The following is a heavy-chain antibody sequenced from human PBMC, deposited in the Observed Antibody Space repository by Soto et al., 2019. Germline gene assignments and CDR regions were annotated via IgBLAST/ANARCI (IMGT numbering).Heavy chain of an antibody. CDR2: IYPGDSDT. CDR3: ARLDNSGYLLDGFDT. V-gene: IGHV5-51*01. CDR1: GYSFTSYW. Sequence: GESLKISCKGSGYSFTSYWIGWVRQMPGKGLEWMGIIYPGDSDTRYSPSFQGQVTISPDKSISTAYLQWSSLKASDTAMYYCARLDNSGYLLDGFDTWGQGTMVTVSS. D-gene: IGHD3-22*01. J-gene: IGHJ3*02.